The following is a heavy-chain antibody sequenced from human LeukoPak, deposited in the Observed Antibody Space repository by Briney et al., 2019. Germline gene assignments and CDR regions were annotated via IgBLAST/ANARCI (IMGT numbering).Heavy chain of an antibody. V-gene: IGHV5-51*01. Sequence: GESLKISCKGSGYIFTNYWIGWVRQMPGKGLEWMGIIYPGDSDTRYSPSFQGQVTISADKSINTAYLQWSSLKASDTAMYYCARQRSGSYFPDLYDYWGQGTLVTVS. CDR1: GYIFTNYW. CDR2: IYPGDSDT. J-gene: IGHJ4*02. D-gene: IGHD1-26*01. CDR3: ARQRSGSYFPDLYDY.